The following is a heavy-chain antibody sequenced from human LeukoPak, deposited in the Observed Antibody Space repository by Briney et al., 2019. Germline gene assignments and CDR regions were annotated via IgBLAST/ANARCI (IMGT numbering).Heavy chain of an antibody. CDR3: ARDRGHYYGMDV. CDR2: IYYSGSP. Sequence: SETLSLTCTVSGGSISSYYWSWMRQPPGKGLEWIGYIYYSGSPEYNPPLKSRVTMSVDTSKNQSSLKLSSVTAADTAVYYCARDRGHYYGMDVWGQGTTVTVSS. D-gene: IGHD5-12*01. J-gene: IGHJ6*02. CDR1: GGSISSYY. V-gene: IGHV4-59*01.